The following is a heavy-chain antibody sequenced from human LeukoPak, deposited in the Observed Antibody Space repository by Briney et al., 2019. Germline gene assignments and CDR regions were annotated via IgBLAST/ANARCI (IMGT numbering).Heavy chain of an antibody. D-gene: IGHD3-3*01. CDR1: GYSISSGYY. Sequence: SETLSLTCTVSGYSISSGYYWGWIRQPPGKGLEWIGSIYHSGSTYYNPSLKSQVTISVDTSKNQFSLKLSSVTAADTAVYYCARLPYYDFWSGYYRGSPFDYWGQGTLVTVSS. V-gene: IGHV4-38-2*02. CDR3: ARLPYYDFWSGYYRGSPFDY. CDR2: IYHSGST. J-gene: IGHJ4*02.